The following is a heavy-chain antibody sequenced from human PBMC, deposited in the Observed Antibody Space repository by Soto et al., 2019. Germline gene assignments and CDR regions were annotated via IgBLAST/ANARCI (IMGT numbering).Heavy chain of an antibody. CDR1: GYIFTTYW. Sequence: GESLKLSCAGSGYIFTTYWIVWVRKIPGKGLEWMGIIYGGDSDTRYIPSFHGQVTISADKSISTAYLQWSSLKASDTAMYYCARLRYCSGGTCYADYWGQGTPVTVS. V-gene: IGHV5-51*01. D-gene: IGHD2-15*01. J-gene: IGHJ4*02. CDR3: ARLRYCSGGTCYADY. CDR2: IYGGDSDT.